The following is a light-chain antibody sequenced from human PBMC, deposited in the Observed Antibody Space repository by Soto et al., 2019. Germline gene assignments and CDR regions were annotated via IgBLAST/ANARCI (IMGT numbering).Light chain of an antibody. CDR1: SSNIGAGYA. J-gene: IGLJ2*01. CDR3: MSFDSSLSVV. Sequence: QPVLTQPPSVSGSLGQRVTISCTGSSSNIGAGYAVHWHQQLPGRPPKLHIYGNTNRPSGVPDRFSGSKSGTSASLAITGLQAEDEAAYYCMSFDSSLSVVFGGGTKVTVL. V-gene: IGLV1-40*01. CDR2: GNT.